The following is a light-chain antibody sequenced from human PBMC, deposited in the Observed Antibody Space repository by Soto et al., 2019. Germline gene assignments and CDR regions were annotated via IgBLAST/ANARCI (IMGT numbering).Light chain of an antibody. J-gene: IGKJ3*01. CDR1: QDINNC. CDR3: QQYDNLPLT. Sequence: DIQMTQIPSSLSASVGDRVTITCQASQDINNCLNWYHQKPGKAPNLLIYDASNLESGVPSRFNGRGSGTHVTLTISRLQPEDTATYYCQQYDNLPLTFGPGTKVEI. V-gene: IGKV1-33*01. CDR2: DAS.